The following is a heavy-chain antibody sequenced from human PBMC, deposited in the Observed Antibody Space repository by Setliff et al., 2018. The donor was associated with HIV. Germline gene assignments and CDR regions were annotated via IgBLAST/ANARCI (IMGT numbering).Heavy chain of an antibody. J-gene: IGHJ6*03. V-gene: IGHV4-61*02. CDR1: GGSISSSSYY. CDR2: IYTSGST. Sequence: SETLSLTCTVSGGSISSSSYYWRWIRQPAGKGLEWIGRIYTSGSTNSNPSLKSRVTISVDTSKNQFSLKLSSVTAEDTGVYYCARHRDPPGTSWIYYYYYMDLWGEGTTVTVSS. CDR3: ARHRDPPGTSWIYYYYYMDL. D-gene: IGHD6-13*01.